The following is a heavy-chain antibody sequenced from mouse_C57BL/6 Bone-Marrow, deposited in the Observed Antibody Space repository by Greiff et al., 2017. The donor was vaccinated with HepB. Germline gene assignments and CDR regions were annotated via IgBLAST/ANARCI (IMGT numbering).Heavy chain of an antibody. D-gene: IGHD1-1*01. CDR1: GFTFSSYG. Sequence: DVQLVESGGDLVKPGGSLKLSCAASGFTFSSYGMSWVRQTPDKRLEWVATISSGGSYTYYPDSVKGRFTISRDNAKNTLYLQMSSLTSEDTAMYYCARRDYGSSYGYWGQATTLTVSS. V-gene: IGHV5-6*02. J-gene: IGHJ2*01. CDR2: ISSGGSYT. CDR3: ARRDYGSSYGY.